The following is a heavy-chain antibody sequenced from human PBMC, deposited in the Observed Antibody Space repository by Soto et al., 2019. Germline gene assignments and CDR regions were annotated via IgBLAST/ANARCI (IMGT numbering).Heavy chain of an antibody. CDR2: SNLSNNYI. J-gene: IGHJ5*01. CDR1: GLTFTKNS. D-gene: IGHD2-2*01. Sequence: PGGPQRLSCATSGLTFTKNSINRVRQAPGKRLEWLSSSNLSNNYIYYAASVQGRFTISRDDAKNSLYLQMNSLRADDTAVYYCARGGDCGTTSCYFVSWGQGTLVTVSS. V-gene: IGHV3-21*01. CDR3: ARGGDCGTTSCYFVS.